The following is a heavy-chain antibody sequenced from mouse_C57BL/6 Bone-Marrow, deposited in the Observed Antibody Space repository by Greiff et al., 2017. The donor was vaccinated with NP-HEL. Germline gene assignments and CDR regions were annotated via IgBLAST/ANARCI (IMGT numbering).Heavy chain of an antibody. V-gene: IGHV2-9-1*01. CDR3: ARKGYDGLYYAMDY. D-gene: IGHD2-2*01. CDR1: GFSLTSYA. Sequence: VNVVESGPGLVAPSQSLSITCTVSGFSLTSYAISWVRQPPGKGLEWLGVIWTGGGTNYNSALKSRLSISKDNSKSQVFLKMNSLQTDDTARYYCARKGYDGLYYAMDYWGQGTSVTVSS. J-gene: IGHJ4*01. CDR2: IWTGGGT.